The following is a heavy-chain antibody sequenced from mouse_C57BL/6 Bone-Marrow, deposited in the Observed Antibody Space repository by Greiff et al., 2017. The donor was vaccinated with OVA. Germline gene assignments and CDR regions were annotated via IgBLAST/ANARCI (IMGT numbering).Heavy chain of an antibody. V-gene: IGHV10-1*01. Sequence: EVQLQESGGGLVQPKGSLKLSCAASGFSFNTYAMNWVRQAPGKGLEWVARIRSKSNNYATYYADSVKDRFTISRDDSESMLYLQMNNLKTEDTAMYYCVRHGSRYWYFDVWGTGTTVTVSS. CDR1: GFSFNTYA. CDR2: IRSKSNNYAT. J-gene: IGHJ1*03. D-gene: IGHD1-1*01. CDR3: VRHGSRYWYFDV.